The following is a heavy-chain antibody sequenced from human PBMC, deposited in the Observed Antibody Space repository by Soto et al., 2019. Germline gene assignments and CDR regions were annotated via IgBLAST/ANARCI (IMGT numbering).Heavy chain of an antibody. Sequence: PSETLSLTCTASGGSISSYYWSWIRQPPGKGLEWIGYIYYSGSTNSNPSLKSRVTISVDTSENQFSLKLSSVTAADTAVYYCARRLGGYSNYFDYWGQGALVTVSS. V-gene: IGHV4-59*08. D-gene: IGHD4-4*01. CDR2: IYYSGST. CDR1: GGSISSYY. J-gene: IGHJ4*02. CDR3: ARRLGGYSNYFDY.